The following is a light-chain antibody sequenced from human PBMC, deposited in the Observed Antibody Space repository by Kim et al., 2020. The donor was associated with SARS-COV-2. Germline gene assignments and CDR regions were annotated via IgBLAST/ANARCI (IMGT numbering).Light chain of an antibody. CDR2: GNS. J-gene: IGLJ2*01. CDR3: QSYDSSLSGYVV. CDR1: SSNIGAGYD. V-gene: IGLV1-40*01. Sequence: VTSCCTGTSSNIGAGYDVHWYQPLPGPAPKPLIYGNSNRPSGVPDRFSGSKSGTSASLAITGLQAEDEADYYCQSYDSSLSGYVVFGGGTQLTVL.